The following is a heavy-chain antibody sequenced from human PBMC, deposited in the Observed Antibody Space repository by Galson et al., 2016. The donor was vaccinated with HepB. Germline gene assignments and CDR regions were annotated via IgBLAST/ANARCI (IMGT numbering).Heavy chain of an antibody. J-gene: IGHJ4*02. Sequence: SLRLSCAASGFTFSIYDMHWVRQAPGKGLEWVPVISNDGRNNYYAGRFTISRDNAKNSLYLQMNSLRDEDTAVYYCGSGPQIREVNFWGQGTLVTVSS. CDR3: GSGPQIREVNF. D-gene: IGHD3-10*01. CDR2: ISNDGRNN. CDR1: GFTFSIYD. V-gene: IGHV3-30*04.